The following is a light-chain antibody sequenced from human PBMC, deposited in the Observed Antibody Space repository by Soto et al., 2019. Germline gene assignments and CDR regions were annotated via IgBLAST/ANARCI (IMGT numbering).Light chain of an antibody. Sequence: QSALTQPASVSGSLGQSITISCTGTSSDIGGYKYVSGYQQHPGKAPKLIIFEVSNRPSGVSDRFSGSNSGNTASLTISGLQAEDEADYYCTSYSRYRVLVFGGGTKLTVL. CDR2: EVS. V-gene: IGLV2-14*01. CDR3: TSYSRYRVLV. J-gene: IGLJ3*02. CDR1: SSDIGGYKY.